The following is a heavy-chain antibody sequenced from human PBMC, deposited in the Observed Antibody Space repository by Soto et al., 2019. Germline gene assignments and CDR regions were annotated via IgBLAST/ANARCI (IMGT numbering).Heavy chain of an antibody. CDR3: ATGITMVRGAPHYWFDP. J-gene: IGHJ5*02. V-gene: IGHV4-34*01. D-gene: IGHD3-10*01. CDR1: GGSFSGYY. Sequence: SETLSLTCAVYGGSFSGYYWSWIRQPPGKGLEWIGEINHSGSTNYNPSLKSRVTISVDTSKNQFSLKLSTVTAADTAVYYCATGITMVRGAPHYWFDPWGQGTLVTV. CDR2: INHSGST.